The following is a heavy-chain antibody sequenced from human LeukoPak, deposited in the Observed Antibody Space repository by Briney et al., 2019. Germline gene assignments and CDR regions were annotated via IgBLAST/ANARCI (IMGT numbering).Heavy chain of an antibody. V-gene: IGHV4-30-2*01. CDR3: ARWGYYDFWSGYSPASGNDAFDI. Sequence: SETLSLTCTVSGGSISSGGYYWSWIRQPPGKGLEWIGYIYHSGSTYYNPSLKSRVTISVDRSKNQFSLKLSSVTAADTAVYYCARWGYYDFWSGYSPASGNDAFDIWGQGTMVTVSS. J-gene: IGHJ3*02. CDR1: GGSISSGGYY. CDR2: IYHSGST. D-gene: IGHD3-3*01.